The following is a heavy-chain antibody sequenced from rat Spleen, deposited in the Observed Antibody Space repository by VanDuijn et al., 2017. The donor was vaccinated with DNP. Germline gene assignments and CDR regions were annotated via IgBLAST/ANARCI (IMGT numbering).Heavy chain of an antibody. CDR2: ISTSGSRT. CDR1: GFTFSNSG. V-gene: IGHV5-19*01. J-gene: IGHJ2*01. D-gene: IGHD1-6*01. Sequence: EVQLVESGGGLVQPGRSMKLSCAASGFTFSNSGMHWIRQSPKKGLEWVATISTSGSRTYYPDSVKGRFTISRDNAKNTLYLQMNSLRSEDTATYYCAKGDVYYGLGWGQGVIVTVSS. CDR3: AKGDVYYGLG.